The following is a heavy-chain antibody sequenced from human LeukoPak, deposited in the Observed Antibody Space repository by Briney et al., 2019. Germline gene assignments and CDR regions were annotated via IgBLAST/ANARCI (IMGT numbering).Heavy chain of an antibody. CDR1: GFTFSSYG. J-gene: IGHJ4*02. CDR2: IRYDGSNK. D-gene: IGHD5-12*01. Sequence: GGSLRLSCAASGFTFSSYGMHWVRQAPDKGLEWVAFIRYDGSNKYYADSVKGRFTISRDNSKNTLYLQMNSLRAEDTAVYYCARRLIGVATDGYWGQGTLVTVSS. CDR3: ARRLIGVATDGY. V-gene: IGHV3-30*02.